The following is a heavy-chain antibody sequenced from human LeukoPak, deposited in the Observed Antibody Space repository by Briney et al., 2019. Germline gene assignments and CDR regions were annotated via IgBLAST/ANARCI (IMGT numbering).Heavy chain of an antibody. CDR1: GFTFDDYA. D-gene: IGHD6-6*01. J-gene: IGHJ4*02. V-gene: IGHV3-9*01. CDR2: ISWNSGSI. CDR3: AKFPRD. Sequence: GRSLRLSCAASGFTFDDYAMHWVRQAPGKGLEWVSGISWNSGSIGYADSVKGRFTISRDNAKNSLYLQMNSLRAEDTALYYCAKFPRDWGQGTLVTVSS.